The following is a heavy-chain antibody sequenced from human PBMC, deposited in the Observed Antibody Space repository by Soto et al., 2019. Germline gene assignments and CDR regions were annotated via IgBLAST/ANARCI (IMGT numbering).Heavy chain of an antibody. Sequence: QVQLVPCGAEVEKGGGSVKCSCKDCGYTCASYAISWMRQAPGQAREWMGWISAHNGNTNYAQKLQGRVTMTTDTSTSTAYMELRSLRSDDTAVYYCARDPPPPDYWGQGTLVTVSS. CDR2: ISAHNGNT. CDR3: ARDPPPPDY. CDR1: GYTCASYA. J-gene: IGHJ4*02. V-gene: IGHV1-18*01.